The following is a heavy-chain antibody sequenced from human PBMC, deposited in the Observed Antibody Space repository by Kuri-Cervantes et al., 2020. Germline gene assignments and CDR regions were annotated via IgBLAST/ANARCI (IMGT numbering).Heavy chain of an antibody. Sequence: LSLTCAASGFILNTYGIHWVRQAPGKGLEWVAIIWFDGSNKCYADSVKGRFTISRDNSKNTLYLQMNSLRAEDTAVYYCAREGLRYYYDQMPFDYWGQGTLVTVSS. CDR2: IWFDGSNK. CDR3: AREGLRYYYDQMPFDY. CDR1: GFILNTYG. J-gene: IGHJ4*02. D-gene: IGHD3-22*01. V-gene: IGHV3-33*01.